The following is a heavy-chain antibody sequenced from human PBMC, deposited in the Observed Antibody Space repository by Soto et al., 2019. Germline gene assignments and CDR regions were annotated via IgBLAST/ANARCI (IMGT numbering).Heavy chain of an antibody. CDR1: GHSFTGYY. D-gene: IGHD3-3*01. CDR2: INPNSGDT. J-gene: IGHJ6*02. V-gene: IGHV1-2*02. Sequence: GXAVKVSCNPAGHSFTGYYMHWVRQAPGQGLEWMGWINPNSGDTKYAQKFQGRVTMARDTSSRTVYMELSGLRTDDTAVYFCARGLIRFVDWVHENYYYGMDVWGQGTTVTVSS. CDR3: ARGLIRFVDWVHENYYYGMDV.